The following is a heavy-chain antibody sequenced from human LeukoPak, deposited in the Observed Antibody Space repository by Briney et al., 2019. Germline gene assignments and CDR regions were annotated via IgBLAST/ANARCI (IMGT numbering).Heavy chain of an antibody. CDR2: ISGSGGST. J-gene: IGHJ6*02. CDR3: AKGATYDILTAGYYYYGMDV. D-gene: IGHD3-9*01. Sequence: GGSLRLSCAASGFTFSSYAMSWVRQAPGKGLEWVSAISGSGGSTYSADSVKGRFTISRDNSKNTLYLQMNSLRAEDTAVYYCAKGATYDILTAGYYYYGMDVWGQGTTVTVSS. V-gene: IGHV3-23*01. CDR1: GFTFSSYA.